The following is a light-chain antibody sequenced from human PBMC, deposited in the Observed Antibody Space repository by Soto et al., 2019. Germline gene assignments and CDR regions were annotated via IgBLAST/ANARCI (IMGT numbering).Light chain of an antibody. CDR1: SSDVGAYNY. J-gene: IGLJ1*01. V-gene: IGLV2-14*01. Sequence: QSALTQPASVSGSPGQSITISCTGTSSDVGAYNYVSWYQQQSGKAPKLMIHEVSNRPSGVSNRFSGSKSGSTASLTISGLQAEDEADYYCCSYATISTYLFGSGTKVTVL. CDR3: CSYATISTYL. CDR2: EVS.